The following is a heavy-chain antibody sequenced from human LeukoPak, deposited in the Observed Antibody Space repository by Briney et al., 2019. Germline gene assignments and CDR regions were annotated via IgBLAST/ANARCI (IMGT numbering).Heavy chain of an antibody. D-gene: IGHD3-3*01. CDR3: AAAVLEWYYPNSYYYYMDV. Sequence: SETLSLTCAVYGGSFSGYYWSWIRQPPGKGLEWIGEINHSGSTNYNPSLKSRVTISVDTSKNQFSLKLSSVTAADTAVYYCAAAVLEWYYPNSYYYYMDVWGKGTTVTVSS. CDR2: INHSGST. CDR1: GGSFSGYY. V-gene: IGHV4-34*01. J-gene: IGHJ6*03.